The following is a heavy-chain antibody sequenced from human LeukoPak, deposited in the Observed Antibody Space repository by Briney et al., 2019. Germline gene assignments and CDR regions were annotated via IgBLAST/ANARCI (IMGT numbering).Heavy chain of an antibody. D-gene: IGHD5-18*01. Sequence: PSGGSLRLSCAASGFSFSSYAMSWVRRAPGKGLEWVSAISGSGGSTYYADSVKGRFTISRDNSKNTLYLQMNSLRAEDTAVYYCAKDRAVDTAMVYYYYYGMDVWGQGTTVTVSS. CDR2: ISGSGGST. CDR3: AKDRAVDTAMVYYYYYGMDV. J-gene: IGHJ6*02. V-gene: IGHV3-23*01. CDR1: GFSFSSYA.